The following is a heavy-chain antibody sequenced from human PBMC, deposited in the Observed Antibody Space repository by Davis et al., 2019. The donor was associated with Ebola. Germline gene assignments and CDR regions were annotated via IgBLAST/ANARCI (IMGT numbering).Heavy chain of an antibody. D-gene: IGHD5-18*01. Sequence: MPSETLSLTCTVSGGSTSSSSYYWGWIRQPPGMGLDWSGSIYYSGSTYYNPSLKSRVTISVDTSKNQFSLKLSSVTAADTAVYYCARGGYSYGYVYYYGMDVWGQGTTVTVSS. J-gene: IGHJ6*02. V-gene: IGHV4-39*01. CDR3: ARGGYSYGYVYYYGMDV. CDR1: GGSTSSSSYY. CDR2: IYYSGST.